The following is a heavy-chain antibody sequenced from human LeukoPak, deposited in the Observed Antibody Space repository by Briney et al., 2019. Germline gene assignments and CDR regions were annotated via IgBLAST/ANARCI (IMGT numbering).Heavy chain of an antibody. D-gene: IGHD2-15*01. Sequence: GGSLRLSCAASGFTFSSYDMSWVRQAPGKGLEWVSAISGSGGSTYYADSVKGRFTISRDNSKNTLYLQMNSLRAKDTARYYCAKQKGYCSGGSCYYSDYWGQGTLVTVSS. V-gene: IGHV3-23*01. CDR2: ISGSGGST. CDR1: GFTFSSYD. J-gene: IGHJ4*02. CDR3: AKQKGYCSGGSCYYSDY.